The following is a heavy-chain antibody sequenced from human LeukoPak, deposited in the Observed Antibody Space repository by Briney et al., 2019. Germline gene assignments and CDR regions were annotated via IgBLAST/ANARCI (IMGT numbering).Heavy chain of an antibody. CDR1: GGSFSGYY. CDR3: ASIAVAGTTMYDY. Sequence: SETLSLTCAVYGGSFSGYYWSWIRQPPGKGLEWIGEINHSGSTNYNPSLKSRVTISVDTSKNQFSLKPSSVTAADTAVYYCASIAVAGTTMYDYWGQGTLVTVSS. V-gene: IGHV4-34*01. J-gene: IGHJ4*02. CDR2: INHSGST. D-gene: IGHD6-19*01.